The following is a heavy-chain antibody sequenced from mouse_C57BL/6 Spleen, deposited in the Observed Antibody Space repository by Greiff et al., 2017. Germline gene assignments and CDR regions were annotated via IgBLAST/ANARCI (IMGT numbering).Heavy chain of an antibody. CDR2: INPSSGYT. CDR1: GYTFTSYW. D-gene: IGHD2-10*01. J-gene: IGHJ1*03. CDR3: ARGTYSPPYWYFDV. Sequence: VQLQQSGAELAKPGASVKLSCKASGYTFTSYWMHWVKQRPGQGLEWIGYINPSSGYTKYNQKFKDTATLTADKSSSTAYMQLSSLTYEDSAVYYCARGTYSPPYWYFDVWGTGTTVTVSS. V-gene: IGHV1-7*01.